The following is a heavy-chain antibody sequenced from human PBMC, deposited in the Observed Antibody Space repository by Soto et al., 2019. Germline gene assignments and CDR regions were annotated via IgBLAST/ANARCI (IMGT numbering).Heavy chain of an antibody. Sequence: QVQLVESGGGVVQPGTSLRVSCVGSGFTFRSYVIHWVRPAPGKGLEWVALTSYDGSDKYYDDSVRGRFTISRDNSRNTVDLQMDSLRLEDTALYYCVRWGTTGGLDVWGQGTLVSVSS. CDR3: VRWGTTGGLDV. D-gene: IGHD3-16*01. J-gene: IGHJ1*01. CDR2: TSYDGSDK. V-gene: IGHV3-30*19. CDR1: GFTFRSYV.